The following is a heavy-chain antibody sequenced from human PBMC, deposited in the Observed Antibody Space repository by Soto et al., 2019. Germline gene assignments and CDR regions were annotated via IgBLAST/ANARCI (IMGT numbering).Heavy chain of an antibody. J-gene: IGHJ6*03. CDR1: GFSFSSYW. D-gene: IGHD2-15*01. CDR3: AREWVAATAFEYYMDV. CDR2: LNTDGRTT. V-gene: IGHV3-74*01. Sequence: ELQLVESGGGLVQPGETLRLSCAASGFSFSSYWMGWVRQAPGKGLVWVSHLNTDGRTTNYAGSVKGRFTISRDNAKNTMYLQMNRLTVEDTAVYYCAREWVAATAFEYYMDVWGKGTTFTVSS.